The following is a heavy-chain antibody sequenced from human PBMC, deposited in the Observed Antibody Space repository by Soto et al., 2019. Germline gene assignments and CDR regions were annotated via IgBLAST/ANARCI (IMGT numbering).Heavy chain of an antibody. Sequence: PGGYLRLSCAASGFTFSSYGMHWVRQAPGKGLEWVAVIWYDGSNKYYADSVKGRFTISRDNSKNTLYLQMNSLRAEDTAVYYCPSRHEESFVRYFDWLPTEWGQGTLVTVSS. CDR1: GFTFSSYG. CDR2: IWYDGSNK. V-gene: IGHV3-33*01. J-gene: IGHJ4*02. D-gene: IGHD3-9*01. CDR3: PSRHEESFVRYFDWLPTE.